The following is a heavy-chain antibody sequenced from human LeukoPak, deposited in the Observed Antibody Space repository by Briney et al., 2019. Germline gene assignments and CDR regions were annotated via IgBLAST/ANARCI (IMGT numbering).Heavy chain of an antibody. CDR3: ARDAYSSGWYRWLDP. CDR2: INTNTGNP. V-gene: IGHV7-4-1*02. CDR1: GYTFTSYA. Sequence: ASVKVSCKASGYTFTSYAMNWVRQAPGQGLEWMGWINTNTGNPTYAQGFTGRFVFSLDTSVSTAYLQISSLKAEDTAVYYCARDAYSSGWYRWLDPWGQGTLVTVSS. D-gene: IGHD6-19*01. J-gene: IGHJ5*02.